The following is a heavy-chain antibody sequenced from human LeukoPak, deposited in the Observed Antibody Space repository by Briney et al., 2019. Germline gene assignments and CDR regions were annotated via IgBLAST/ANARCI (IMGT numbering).Heavy chain of an antibody. J-gene: IGHJ6*03. CDR1: GLTFSSYG. CDR2: ISGSGGST. CDR3: AKEVSSSWYYYMDV. V-gene: IGHV3-23*01. Sequence: GGTLRLSCAASGLTFSSYGMSWVRQAPGKGLEWVSAISGSGGSTYYADSVKGRFTISRDNSKNTLYLQMNSLRAEDTAVYYCAKEVSSSWYYYMDVWGKGTTVTVSS. D-gene: IGHD6-13*01.